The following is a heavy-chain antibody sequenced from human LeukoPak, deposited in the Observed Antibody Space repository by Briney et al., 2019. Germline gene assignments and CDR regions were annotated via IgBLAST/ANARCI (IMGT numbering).Heavy chain of an antibody. CDR3: AREVRYSGRAFDI. D-gene: IGHD1-26*01. CDR2: IGTAGDT. Sequence: GGSLRLSCAASGFTFSSYDMHWVRQGTGKGLEWVSAIGTAGDTYYPGSVKGRFTISRDDAKNSFYLQMNSLRAGDTDVYYCAREVRYSGRAFDIWGQGTMVTVSS. J-gene: IGHJ3*02. CDR1: GFTFSSYD. V-gene: IGHV3-13*01.